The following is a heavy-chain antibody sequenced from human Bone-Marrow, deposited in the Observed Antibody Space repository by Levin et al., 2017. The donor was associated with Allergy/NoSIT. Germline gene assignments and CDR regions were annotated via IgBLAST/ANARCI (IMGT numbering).Heavy chain of an antibody. J-gene: IGHJ6*02. CDR3: TTVKVSTIHSGMDV. Sequence: PGGSLRLSCAASGIVFTYASMNWVRQAPGKGLEWVGRITGKTDGGAVDYAAPVKGRFTISRDDSKSTLFLQLNSLKTDDTAVYYCTTVKVSTIHSGMDVWGQGTTVTVSS. CDR2: ITGKTDGGAV. D-gene: IGHD5/OR15-5a*01. CDR1: GIVFTYAS. V-gene: IGHV3-15*01.